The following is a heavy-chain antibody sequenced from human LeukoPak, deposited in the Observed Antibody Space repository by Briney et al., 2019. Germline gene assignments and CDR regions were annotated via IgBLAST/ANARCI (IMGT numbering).Heavy chain of an antibody. Sequence: GGSLRLSCAASGFTFSSYAMSWVRQAPGKGLEWVSAISGSGGSTYYADSVKGWFTVSRDNSKNTLYLQMNSLRAEDTAVYYCAKEEKYYYDSSGYWRYWGQGTLVTVSS. CDR3: AKEEKYYYDSSGYWRY. CDR1: GFTFSSYA. V-gene: IGHV3-23*01. D-gene: IGHD3-22*01. J-gene: IGHJ4*02. CDR2: ISGSGGST.